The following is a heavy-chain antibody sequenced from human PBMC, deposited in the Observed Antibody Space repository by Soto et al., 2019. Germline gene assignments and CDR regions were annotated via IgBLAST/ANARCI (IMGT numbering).Heavy chain of an antibody. Sequence: GGSLRLSCAASGFTFSSYWMSWVRQAPGKGLEWVANIKQDGSEKYYVDSVKGRFTISRDNAKNSLYLQMNSLRAEDTAVYYCARENYYGSGSYLAYYYYYYYYMDVWGKGTTVTVSS. D-gene: IGHD3-10*01. V-gene: IGHV3-7*01. CDR2: IKQDGSEK. CDR3: ARENYYGSGSYLAYYYYYYYYMDV. CDR1: GFTFSSYW. J-gene: IGHJ6*03.